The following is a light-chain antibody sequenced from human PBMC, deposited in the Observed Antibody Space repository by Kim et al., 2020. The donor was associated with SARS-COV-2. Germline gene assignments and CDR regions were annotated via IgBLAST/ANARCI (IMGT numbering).Light chain of an antibody. CDR2: GAS. CDR1: QTVSRNY. J-gene: IGKJ5*01. CDR3: QQYGSFPIT. V-gene: IGKV3-20*01. Sequence: SPGERAAISCWASQTVSRNYLAGYQQKPGQAPRLLIYGASSRATGIPDRFSGRGSVADFTLTISRLEPEDFAVYYCQQYGSFPITFGQGTRLEIK.